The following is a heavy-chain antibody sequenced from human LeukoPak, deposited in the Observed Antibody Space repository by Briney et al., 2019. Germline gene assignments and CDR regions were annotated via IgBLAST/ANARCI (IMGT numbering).Heavy chain of an antibody. CDR3: ARTYSSGWYYFDY. V-gene: IGHV4-39*01. J-gene: IGHJ4*02. CDR1: GFTFSSYW. Sequence: PGGSLRLSCAASGFTFSSYWMSWVRQPPGKGLEWIGSIYYSGSTYYNPSLKSRVTISVDTSKNQFSLKLSSVTAADTAVYYCARTYSSGWYYFDYWGQGTLVTVSS. D-gene: IGHD6-19*01. CDR2: IYYSGST.